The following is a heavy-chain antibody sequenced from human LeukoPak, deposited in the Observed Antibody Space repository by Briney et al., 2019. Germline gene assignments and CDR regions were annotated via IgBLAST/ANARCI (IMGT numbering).Heavy chain of an antibody. V-gene: IGHV4-39*01. D-gene: IGHD2-15*01. J-gene: IGHJ4*02. Sequence: PSETLSLTCTVSGGSISSSSYYWGWIRQPPGKGLEWIGSIYYSGSTYYNPSLKSRVTISVDTSKNQFSLKLSSVTAADTAVYYCARLCSGDGCYHWDYWGQGTLVTVSS. CDR2: IYYSGST. CDR1: GGSISSSSYY. CDR3: ARLCSGDGCYHWDY.